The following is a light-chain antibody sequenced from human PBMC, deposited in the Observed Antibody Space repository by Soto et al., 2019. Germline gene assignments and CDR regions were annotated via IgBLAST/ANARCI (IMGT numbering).Light chain of an antibody. CDR3: QQANSFLPT. CDR2: AAS. Sequence: DIXMTQSPSSVSAXXGDXVTIXXXASXXXXSWLAWYQQKPEKAPKLLIYAASSLQSGVPSRFSGSGSGTDFTLTISSLQPEDFATYYCQQANSFLPTFGQGTKVEIK. J-gene: IGKJ1*01. CDR1: XXXXSW. V-gene: IGKV1-12*01.